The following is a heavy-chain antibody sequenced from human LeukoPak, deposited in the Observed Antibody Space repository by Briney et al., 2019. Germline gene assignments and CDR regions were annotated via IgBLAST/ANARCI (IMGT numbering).Heavy chain of an antibody. CDR3: AKASPVYYDSSGYSGSGFDY. V-gene: IGHV3-9*01. CDR2: ISWNSGSI. D-gene: IGHD3-22*01. J-gene: IGHJ4*02. CDR1: GFTFDDYV. Sequence: GRSLRLSCAAAGFTFDDYVMHWVRQAPGKGLEWVSGISWNSGSIGYADSVKGRFTISRDNAKNSLYLQMNSLRAEDTALYYCAKASPVYYDSSGYSGSGFDYWGQGTLVTVSS.